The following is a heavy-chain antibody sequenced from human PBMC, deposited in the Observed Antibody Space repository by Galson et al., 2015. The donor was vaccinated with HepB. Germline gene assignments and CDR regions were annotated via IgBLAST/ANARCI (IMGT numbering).Heavy chain of an antibody. CDR3: AEDLQISR. CDR1: GFTFSSAA. CDR2: VSASGSNT. V-gene: IGHV3-23*01. Sequence: SLRLSCAASGFTFSSAAMTWVRQIPGKGLEWVSVVSASGSNTYYADSVKGRFTISRDNSKNMLYLQMNSLRAEDTAVYYCAEDLQISRWGQGTLVTVSS. J-gene: IGHJ4*02.